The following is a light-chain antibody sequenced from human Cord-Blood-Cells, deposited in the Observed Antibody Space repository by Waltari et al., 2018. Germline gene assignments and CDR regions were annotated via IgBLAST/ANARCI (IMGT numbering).Light chain of an antibody. Sequence: DLQMTQSPSSLSASVGVRVTITCRPSQSISSYLNWYQQKPGKAPKLLIYAASSLQSGVPSRFSGSGSGTDFTLTISSLQPEDFATYYCQQSYSTPFTFGGGTKVEIK. CDR3: QQSYSTPFT. CDR1: QSISSY. CDR2: AAS. J-gene: IGKJ4*01. V-gene: IGKV1-39*01.